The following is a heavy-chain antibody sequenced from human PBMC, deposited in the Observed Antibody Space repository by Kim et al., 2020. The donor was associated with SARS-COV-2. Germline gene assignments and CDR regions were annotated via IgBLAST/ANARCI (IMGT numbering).Heavy chain of an antibody. CDR2: ISSDGSPT. CDR1: GFTFSSYW. V-gene: IGHV3-74*01. D-gene: IGHD1-26*01. Sequence: GGSLRLSCAASGFTFSSYWMNWVRQAPGKGLEWVSRISSDGSPTGYADSVKGRFAISRDIAKNTLYLQMSSLRAEDTAVYYCAISLGLPSGGLWGQGTLVPVPS. J-gene: IGHJ4*02. CDR3: AISLGLPSGGL.